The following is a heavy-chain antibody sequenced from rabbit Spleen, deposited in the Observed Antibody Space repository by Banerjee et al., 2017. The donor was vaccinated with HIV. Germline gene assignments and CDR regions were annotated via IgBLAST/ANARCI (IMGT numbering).Heavy chain of an antibody. D-gene: IGHD2-1*01. Sequence: LEESGGGLVKPGGTLTLTCTVSGFSFSSNWICWVRQAPGKGLEWIACIDTNDGDTDYANWPKGRFTISKTSSTTVTLQMTSLTAADTATYFCARMWNTDYGDLWGPGTLVTVS. J-gene: IGHJ6*01. V-gene: IGHV1S45*01. CDR3: ARMWNTDYGDL. CDR2: IDTNDGDT. CDR1: GFSFSSNW.